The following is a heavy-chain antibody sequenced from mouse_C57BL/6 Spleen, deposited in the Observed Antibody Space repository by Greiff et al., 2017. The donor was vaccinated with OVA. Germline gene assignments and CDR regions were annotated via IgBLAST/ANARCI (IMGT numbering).Heavy chain of an antibody. V-gene: IGHV2-5*01. CDR1: GFSLTSYG. J-gene: IGHJ1*03. D-gene: IGHD1-1*01. CDR3: AKNFYVYSSNWYFDV. CDR2: IWRGGST. Sequence: VQLQQSGPGLVQPSQSLSITCTVSGFSLTSYGVHWVRQSPGKGLEWLGVIWRGGSTDYNAAFMSRLSITKYNSKSQVFFKRNSLQSDDTAIYYGAKNFYVYSSNWYFDVWGTGTTVTVSS.